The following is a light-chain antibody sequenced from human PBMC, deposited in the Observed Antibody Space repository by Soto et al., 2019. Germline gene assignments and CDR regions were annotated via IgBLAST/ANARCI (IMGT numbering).Light chain of an antibody. CDR1: QDIGYH. Sequence: DIQMTQSPSAMSAAVGDRVTITCRASQDIGYHLGWFQQKPGKAPKRLIYSASSLDSGVPSRFSATGSWTEFTFTISSLHPEDFATYYCLLHNTYERQFCQGAKVDI. V-gene: IGKV1-17*03. CDR2: SAS. J-gene: IGKJ1*01. CDR3: LLHNTYERQ.